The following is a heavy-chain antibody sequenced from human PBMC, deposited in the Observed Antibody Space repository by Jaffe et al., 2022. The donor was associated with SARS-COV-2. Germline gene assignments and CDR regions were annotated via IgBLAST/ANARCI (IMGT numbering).Heavy chain of an antibody. Sequence: QVQLQESGPGLVKPSQTLSLTCTVSGGSISSGVHYWSWIRQHPGKGLEWIGYVYYSGITYYNPSLKSRVIMSVDTSKNQFSLKLSSVTAADTAVYYCARDRLRGYWFDPWGQGTPVIVSS. CDR1: GGSISSGVHY. V-gene: IGHV4-31*03. J-gene: IGHJ5*02. CDR3: ARDRLRGYWFDP. D-gene: IGHD4-17*01. CDR2: VYYSGIT.